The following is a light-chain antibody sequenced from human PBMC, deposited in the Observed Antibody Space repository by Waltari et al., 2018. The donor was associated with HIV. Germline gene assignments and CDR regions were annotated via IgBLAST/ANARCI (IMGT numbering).Light chain of an antibody. CDR2: AAS. J-gene: IGKJ4*01. V-gene: IGKV1-39*01. Sequence: IQMTPSPSSLSAYVGDSVTITCRASQGIVNYLSGYQQKPAQAPKLLIYAASNFQRGISSRFRGSGSGTEFTITISALRPDDFTTHYCQQSYMTPLTFGGGTKVVI. CDR1: QGIVNY. CDR3: QQSYMTPLT.